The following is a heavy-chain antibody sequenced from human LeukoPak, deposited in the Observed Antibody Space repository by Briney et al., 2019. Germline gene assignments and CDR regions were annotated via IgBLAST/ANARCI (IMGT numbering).Heavy chain of an antibody. CDR2: INPNSGGT. CDR1: GYTFTGSY. CDR3: AKYYYDSYEGYYFDY. V-gene: IGHV1-2*02. Sequence: GASVKVSCKASGYTFTGSYMHWVRQAPGQGLEWMGWINPNSGGTNYAQKFQGRVTMTRDTSISTAYMELSRLKSDDTAFYYCAKYYYDSYEGYYFDYWGQGPLVTVSS. J-gene: IGHJ4*02. D-gene: IGHD3-22*01.